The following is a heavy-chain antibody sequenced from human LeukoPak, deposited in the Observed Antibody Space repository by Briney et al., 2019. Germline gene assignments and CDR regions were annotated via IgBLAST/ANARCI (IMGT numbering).Heavy chain of an antibody. CDR3: ATGLRLGELSLFGY. D-gene: IGHD3-16*02. Sequence: ASVKVSCKASGGTFSSYAISWVRQAPGQGLEWMGGIIPIFGTANYAQKFQGRVTITADESTSTAYMELSSLRSEDTAVYYCATGLRLGELSLFGYWGQGTLVTVSS. V-gene: IGHV1-69*13. J-gene: IGHJ4*02. CDR2: IIPIFGTA. CDR1: GGTFSSYA.